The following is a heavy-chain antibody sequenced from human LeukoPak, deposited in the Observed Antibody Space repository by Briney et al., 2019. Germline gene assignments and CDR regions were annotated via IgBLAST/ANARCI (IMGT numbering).Heavy chain of an antibody. D-gene: IGHD5-12*01. J-gene: IGHJ5*02. CDR2: MNPNSGNT. V-gene: IGHV1-8*01. CDR3: ARGRGRWKLDSGRALTPNWFDP. CDR1: GYTFTSYD. Sequence: ASVKVSCKASGYTFTSYDINWVRQATGQGLEWMGWMNPNSGNTGYAQKFQGRVTMTRNTSISTAYMEQSSLRSEDTAVYYCARGRGRWKLDSGRALTPNWFDPWGQGTLVTVSS.